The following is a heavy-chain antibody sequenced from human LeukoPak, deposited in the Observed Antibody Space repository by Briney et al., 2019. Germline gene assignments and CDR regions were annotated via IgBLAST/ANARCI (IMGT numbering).Heavy chain of an antibody. J-gene: IGHJ4*02. Sequence: GGSLRLSCVTSGFTFNKYAMSWVRQAPGKGLEWVSVIYSGGSTYYADSVKGRFTISRDNSKNTLYLQMNSLRAEDTAVYYCARDLGGSYRPAYSYFDYWGQGTLVTVSS. D-gene: IGHD1-26*01. CDR1: GFTFNKYA. CDR2: IYSGGST. CDR3: ARDLGGSYRPAYSYFDY. V-gene: IGHV3-66*01.